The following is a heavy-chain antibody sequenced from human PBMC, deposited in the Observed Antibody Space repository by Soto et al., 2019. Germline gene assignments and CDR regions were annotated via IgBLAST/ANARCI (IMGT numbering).Heavy chain of an antibody. CDR2: ISSSSSYT. CDR1: GFPFSDYY. V-gene: IGHV3-11*05. D-gene: IGHD3-9*01. J-gene: IGHJ4*02. Sequence: GGSLRLSCAASGFPFSDYYMSWIRQAPGKGLEWVSYISSSSSYTNYADSVKGRFTISRDNAKNTLYLQMNSLRAEDTALYYCARGDYDILTPYYFDYWGQGTLVTVSS. CDR3: ARGDYDILTPYYFDY.